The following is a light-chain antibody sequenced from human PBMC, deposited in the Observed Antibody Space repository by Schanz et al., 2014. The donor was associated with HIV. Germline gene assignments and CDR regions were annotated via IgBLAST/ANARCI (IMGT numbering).Light chain of an antibody. V-gene: IGLV2-14*03. CDR3: CSYTNSIALAV. Sequence: QSALTQPASVSGSPGQSISISCTGTSSDLGRLNCVSWYQQHPSKAPKLVISDFANRPSGISPRFSASKSDNTASMTISGHQAEDEGDYCGCSYTNSIALAVFGGGAKGTVI. CDR2: DFA. CDR1: SSDLGRLNC. J-gene: IGLJ2*01.